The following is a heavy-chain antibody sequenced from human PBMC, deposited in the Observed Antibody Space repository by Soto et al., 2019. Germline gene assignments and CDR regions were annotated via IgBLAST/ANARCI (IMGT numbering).Heavy chain of an antibody. D-gene: IGHD2-2*01. Sequence: EVQLLESGGGLVQPGGSLRLSCVVSGFTFGSYAMSWVRQAPEKGPEWVAILGGNGFTTYYADSVKGRFTISGDKSKSTLFLQMNSLRAADTGVYYCAKALRPSLNFFYYVDVWGRGTSVTVSS. CDR3: AKALRPSLNFFYYVDV. CDR1: GFTFGSYA. J-gene: IGHJ6*03. CDR2: LGGNGFTT. V-gene: IGHV3-23*01.